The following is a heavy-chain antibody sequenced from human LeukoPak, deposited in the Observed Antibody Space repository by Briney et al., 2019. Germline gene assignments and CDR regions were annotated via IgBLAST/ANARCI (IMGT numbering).Heavy chain of an antibody. Sequence: PSETLSLTCTVSGGSISTYYWSWIRQPPGKALEWIGYIYYTGSTFYNPSLKGRVIISIDTSKNQFSLKLSSVTAADTAVYYCARLTWVRGVTTTYRFDYWGQGTLVTVSS. CDR3: ARLTWVRGVTTTYRFDY. J-gene: IGHJ4*02. V-gene: IGHV4-59*08. CDR2: IYYTGST. D-gene: IGHD3-10*01. CDR1: GGSISTYY.